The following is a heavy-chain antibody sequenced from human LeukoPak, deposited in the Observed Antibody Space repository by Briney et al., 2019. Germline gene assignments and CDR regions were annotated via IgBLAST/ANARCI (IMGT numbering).Heavy chain of an antibody. CDR1: GYSISSGYY. V-gene: IGHV4-38-2*02. D-gene: IGHD3-3*01. CDR2: IYHSGST. CDR3: ARDLGRYYDFWSGYYTLYYYYYMDV. Sequence: SETLSLTCTVSGYSISSGYYWGWIRQPPGTGLEWIGSIYHSGSTYYNPSLKSRVTISVDTSKNQFSLKLSSVTAADTAVYYCARDLGRYYDFWSGYYTLYYYYYMDVWGKGTTVTVSS. J-gene: IGHJ6*03.